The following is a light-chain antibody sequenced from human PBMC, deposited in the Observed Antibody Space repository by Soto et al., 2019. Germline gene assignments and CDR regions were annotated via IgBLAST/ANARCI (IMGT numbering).Light chain of an antibody. V-gene: IGKV3-11*01. CDR3: QQRSNWPSST. J-gene: IGKJ4*01. CDR1: QSVSSY. CDR2: GAS. Sequence: EIVLTQSPATLSLSPGERATLSCRASQSVSSYLAWYQQKPGQAPRLLIYGASNRATGIPARFSGSGSGTDFTLTISSLEPEDFAVYYCQQRSNWPSSTFGGGTKVEIK.